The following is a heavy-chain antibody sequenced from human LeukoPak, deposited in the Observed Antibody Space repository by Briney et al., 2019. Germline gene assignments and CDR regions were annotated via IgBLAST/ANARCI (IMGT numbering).Heavy chain of an antibody. CDR1: GFTFSSYG. J-gene: IGHJ3*02. Sequence: GGSLRLSCAASGFTFSSYGMHWVRQAPGKGLEWVAFIRYDGSNKYYADSVKGRFTISRDNSKNTLYLQMNSLRAEDTAVYYCAKSGQGYYDSSGYSTPGGAFDIWGQGTMVTVSS. CDR2: IRYDGSNK. CDR3: AKSGQGYYDSSGYSTPGGAFDI. V-gene: IGHV3-30*02. D-gene: IGHD3-22*01.